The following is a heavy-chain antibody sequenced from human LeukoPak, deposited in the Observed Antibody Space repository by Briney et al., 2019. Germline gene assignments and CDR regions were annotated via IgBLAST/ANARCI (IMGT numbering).Heavy chain of an antibody. Sequence: ASVKVSCKASGYTFTGYYMHWVRQAPGQGLEWMGWINPNSGGTNYAQKFQGRVTMTRDTSISTAYMELSRLRSDDTAVYYCARGRPAIYDFWSGYFPPPDYWGQGTLVTVSS. V-gene: IGHV1-2*02. CDR2: INPNSGGT. CDR1: GYTFTGYY. J-gene: IGHJ4*02. D-gene: IGHD3-3*01. CDR3: ARGRPAIYDFWSGYFPPPDY.